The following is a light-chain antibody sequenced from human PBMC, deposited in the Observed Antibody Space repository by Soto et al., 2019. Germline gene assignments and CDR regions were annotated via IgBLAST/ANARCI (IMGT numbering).Light chain of an antibody. Sequence: QSALTQPASVSGSPGQSITISCTGTRSDVGGYNYVSWYQHHPGKAPKLMIYDVSNRPSGVSNRFSGSKSGNTASLTISGLQPEDEADYYCSSYTTSNTRQIVLGTGTKLTVL. V-gene: IGLV2-14*03. CDR2: DVS. CDR1: RSDVGGYNY. CDR3: SSYTTSNTRQIV. J-gene: IGLJ1*01.